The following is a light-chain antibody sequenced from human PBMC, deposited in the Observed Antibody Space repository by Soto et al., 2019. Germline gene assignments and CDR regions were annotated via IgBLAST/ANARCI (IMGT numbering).Light chain of an antibody. CDR1: QSVTRN. J-gene: IGKJ5*01. CDR2: GAS. V-gene: IGKV3-15*01. CDR3: QHYNNWLIT. Sequence: EIVMTQSPATLSVSPGERATLSCRASQSVTRNLAWYQQKPGRAPRLLIYGASTRATDIPARFSGNGSGTEFTLTISSLQSEDFAVYYCQHYNNWLITFGQGTRLEIK.